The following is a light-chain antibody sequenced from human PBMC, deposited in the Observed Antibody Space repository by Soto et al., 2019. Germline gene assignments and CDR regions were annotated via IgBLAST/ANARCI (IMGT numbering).Light chain of an antibody. V-gene: IGLV2-14*01. CDR2: DVS. CDR1: SSDGGGYNY. Sequence: QSALTQPASVSGSPGQSITISCTGTSSDGGGYNYVSWYQQHPGKAPKLMIYDVSNRPSGVSNRFSGSKSGNTASLTISGLQAEDEADYYCSSYTSSSTQVFGPGTKLTVL. J-gene: IGLJ1*01. CDR3: SSYTSSSTQV.